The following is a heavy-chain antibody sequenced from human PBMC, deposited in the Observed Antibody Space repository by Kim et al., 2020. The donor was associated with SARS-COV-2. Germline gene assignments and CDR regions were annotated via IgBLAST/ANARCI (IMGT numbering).Heavy chain of an antibody. CDR2: IYGSGGPT. Sequence: GGSLRLSCAVSGFTFPNYGLSWVRQAPGKGLEWVSTIYGSGGPTQYADSVRGRYTISRDKSKNTLYLQMNSLRAEDTAIYYCACHFGDYGNSPQDNWGQGTLVTVSS. D-gene: IGHD4-17*01. CDR3: ACHFGDYGNSPQDN. J-gene: IGHJ4*02. CDR1: GFTFPNYG. V-gene: IGHV3-23*01.